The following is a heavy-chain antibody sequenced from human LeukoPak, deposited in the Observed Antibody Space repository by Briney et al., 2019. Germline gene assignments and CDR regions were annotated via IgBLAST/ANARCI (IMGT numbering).Heavy chain of an antibody. CDR1: GDSISSGGYY. V-gene: IGHV4-31*03. J-gene: IGHJ6*02. CDR3: AREVRGYSYGYGMDV. D-gene: IGHD5-18*01. Sequence: KPSETLSLTCTVSGDSISSGGYYWTWIRQHPGKGLEWIGYIYYSGSTYYNPSLKSRVTISVDTSKNQFSLKLSSVTAADTAVYYCAREVRGYSYGYGMDVWGQGTMVTVSS. CDR2: IYYSGST.